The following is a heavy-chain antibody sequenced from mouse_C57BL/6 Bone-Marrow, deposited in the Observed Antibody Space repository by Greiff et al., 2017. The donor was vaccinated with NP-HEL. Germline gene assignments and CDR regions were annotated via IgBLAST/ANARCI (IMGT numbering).Heavy chain of an antibody. Sequence: EVQLQESGGGLVQSGRSLRLSCATSGFTFSDFYMEWVRQAPGKGLEWIAASRNKANDYTTEYSASVKGRFIVSRDTSQSILYLQMNALRAEDTDIYYWARDLQGEAMDDWGKGTSVTVSS. CDR3: ARDLQGEAMDD. CDR1: GFTFSDFY. CDR2: SRNKANDYTT. J-gene: IGHJ4*01. V-gene: IGHV7-1*01.